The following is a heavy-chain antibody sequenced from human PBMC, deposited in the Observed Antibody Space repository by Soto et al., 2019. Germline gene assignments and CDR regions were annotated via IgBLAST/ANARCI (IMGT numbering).Heavy chain of an antibody. J-gene: IGHJ3*02. V-gene: IGHV3-9*01. CDR1: GLTFVDYA. CDR2: ISWNSGSI. CDR3: AKDWAIAGFDAFDI. Sequence: GGSWRPSIAASGLTFVDYAMHWVRQAPGKGLEWVSGISWNSGSIGYADSVKGRFTISRDNAKNSLYLQMNSLRAEDTALYYCAKDWAIAGFDAFDIWGQGTMVTVSS.